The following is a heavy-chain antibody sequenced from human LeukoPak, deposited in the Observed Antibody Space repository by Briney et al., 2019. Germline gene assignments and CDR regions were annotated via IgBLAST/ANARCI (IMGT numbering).Heavy chain of an antibody. V-gene: IGHV1-2*02. Sequence: GASVKVSCKASGYTFTGYYMHWVRQAPGQGLEWMGWINPNTGGTNYAQKFQGRVTMTRDTSISTAYMELSRLRSDDTAVYYCARDFAGYKILFPKNWFDPWGQGTLVTVSS. CDR1: GYTFTGYY. D-gene: IGHD1-14*01. J-gene: IGHJ5*02. CDR2: INPNTGGT. CDR3: ARDFAGYKILFPKNWFDP.